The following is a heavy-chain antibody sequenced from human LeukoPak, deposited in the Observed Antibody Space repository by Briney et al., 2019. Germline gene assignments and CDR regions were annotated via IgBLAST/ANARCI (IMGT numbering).Heavy chain of an antibody. CDR1: GFTFSSYE. D-gene: IGHD3-22*01. V-gene: IGHV3-48*03. Sequence: GGSLRLSCAASGFTFSSYEMNWVRQAPGKGLEWVSYISSSGSTIYYADSVKGQFTISRDNAKNSLYLQMNSLRAEDTAVYYCARYYYDSSGYYPGYYYYMDVWGKGTTVTVSS. J-gene: IGHJ6*03. CDR2: ISSSGSTI. CDR3: ARYYYDSSGYYPGYYYYMDV.